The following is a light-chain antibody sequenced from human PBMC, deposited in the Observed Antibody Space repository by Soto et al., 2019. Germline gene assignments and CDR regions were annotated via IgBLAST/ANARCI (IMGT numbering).Light chain of an antibody. CDR3: QQRNDWPPAT. Sequence: VLTQSPATLSLSPGERATLSCRASQSVSFYLAWYQQKPGQAPRLLIYDTSKRAPGIPARFSGSGSGTDFTLTITSVEHEDFAVYYCQQRNDWPPATFGGGTKVEIK. CDR2: DTS. CDR1: QSVSFY. V-gene: IGKV3-11*01. J-gene: IGKJ4*01.